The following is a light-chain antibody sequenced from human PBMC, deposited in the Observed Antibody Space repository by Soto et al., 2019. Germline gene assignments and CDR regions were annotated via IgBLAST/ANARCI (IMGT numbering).Light chain of an antibody. V-gene: IGLV1-36*01. Sequence: QSVLTQPSSVSEAPRPRVTISCSGSSSNIGKNAVTWYQQVPGKAPKLIIYYDDLLPSGVSDRFSGSKSGSSASLAISGLQSEDEADYYCAAWDDSLNGPVYGGGTKLTVL. CDR1: SSNIGKNA. J-gene: IGLJ2*01. CDR2: YDD. CDR3: AAWDDSLNGPV.